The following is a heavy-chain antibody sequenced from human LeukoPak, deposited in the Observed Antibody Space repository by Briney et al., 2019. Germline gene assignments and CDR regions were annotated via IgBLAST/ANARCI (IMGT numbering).Heavy chain of an antibody. D-gene: IGHD6-13*01. V-gene: IGHV3-11*06. J-gene: IGHJ4*02. CDR1: GFTLSDYY. CDR3: ARVSVAAARNFDY. CDR2: ISSSSSYT. Sequence: GGSLRLSCAASGFTLSDYYMSWIRQAPGKGLEWVSYISSSSSYTNYADSVKGRFTISRDNAKNSLYLQMNSLRAEDTAVYYCARVSVAAARNFDYWGQGTLVTVSS.